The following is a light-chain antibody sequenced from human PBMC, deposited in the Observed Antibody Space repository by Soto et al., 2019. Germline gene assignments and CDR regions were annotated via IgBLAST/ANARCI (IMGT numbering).Light chain of an antibody. J-gene: IGLJ2*01. V-gene: IGLV2-8*01. Sequence: QSVLTQPPSASGSPGQSVTISCIGTSSDVGGYNYVSWYQQNPGKAPKLMIYDVSKRPSGVPDRFSGSKSGNTASLTVSGLQAEDEAEYYCSSYAASNNLGVFGGGTKRTVL. CDR3: SSYAASNNLGV. CDR2: DVS. CDR1: SSDVGGYNY.